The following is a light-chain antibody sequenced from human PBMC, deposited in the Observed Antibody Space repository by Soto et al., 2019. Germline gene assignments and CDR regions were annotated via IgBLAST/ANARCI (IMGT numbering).Light chain of an antibody. CDR2: DAS. CDR3: QQYNTMWT. V-gene: IGKV1-5*01. Sequence: EIQLTQSPSTLSASVGDRVTITCRASQSISSWLAWYQQKPGKAPKILIYDASSLESGVPSRFSGSGSGTEFTLTISSLQPDDFATYYCQQYNTMWTFGQGTKVDIK. J-gene: IGKJ1*01. CDR1: QSISSW.